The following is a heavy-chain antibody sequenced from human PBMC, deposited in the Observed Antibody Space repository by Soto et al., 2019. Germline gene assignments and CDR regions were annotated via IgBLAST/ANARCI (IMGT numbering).Heavy chain of an antibody. CDR2: IGDSGAST. D-gene: IGHD6-6*01. CDR1: GFSFSSFA. CDR3: AKRPLAARHTDY. V-gene: IGHV3-23*01. Sequence: GGSLRLSCEASGFSFSSFAMNWVRQAPGKGLEWVSAIGDSGASTYYADSVKGRFTISRDNSRNTLYLQLNSLRAEDTAVYYCAKRPLAARHTDYWGQGTLVTVSS. J-gene: IGHJ4*02.